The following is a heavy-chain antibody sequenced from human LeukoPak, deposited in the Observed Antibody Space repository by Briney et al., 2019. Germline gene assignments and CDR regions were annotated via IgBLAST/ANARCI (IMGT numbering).Heavy chain of an antibody. CDR1: GYTFTSYG. D-gene: IGHD2-2*01. Sequence: ASVKVSCKASGYTFTSYGISWVRQAPGQGLEWMGWISAYNGNTNYAQKLQGRVTMTTDTSTSTAYMELRSLRSDDTAVYYCARTSFIVVVSVESQNNWFDPWGQGTLVTVSS. CDR2: ISAYNGNT. J-gene: IGHJ5*02. V-gene: IGHV1-18*01. CDR3: ARTSFIVVVSVESQNNWFDP.